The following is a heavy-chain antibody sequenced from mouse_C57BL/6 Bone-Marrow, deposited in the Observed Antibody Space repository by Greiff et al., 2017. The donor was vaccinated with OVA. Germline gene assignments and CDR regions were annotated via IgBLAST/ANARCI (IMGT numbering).Heavy chain of an antibody. D-gene: IGHD1-1*02. CDR2: ISSGGSYT. CDR1: GFTFSSYG. CDR3: ARYYYGRFAY. V-gene: IGHV5-6*01. J-gene: IGHJ3*01. Sequence: DVHLVESGGDLVKPGGSLKLSCAASGFTFSSYGMSWVRQTPDKRLEWVATISSGGSYTYYPDSVKGRFTISRDNAKNTLYLQMSSLKSEDTAMYYCARYYYGRFAYWGQGTLVTVSA.